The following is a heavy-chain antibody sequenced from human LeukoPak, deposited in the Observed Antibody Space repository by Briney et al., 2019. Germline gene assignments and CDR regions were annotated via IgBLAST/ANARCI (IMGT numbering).Heavy chain of an antibody. J-gene: IGHJ4*02. V-gene: IGHV3-21*01. D-gene: IGHD5-24*01. Sequence: GGSLRLSCAASGFTFSSYSMIWVRQAPGKGLEWVSSISTSSSYRFYADSVKGRFTVSRDNAKNSLYLQMNSLRAEDTAVFYCARDYVGMSTIRDFGYWGQGTLVTVSS. CDR2: ISTSSSYR. CDR1: GFTFSSYS. CDR3: ARDYVGMSTIRDFGY.